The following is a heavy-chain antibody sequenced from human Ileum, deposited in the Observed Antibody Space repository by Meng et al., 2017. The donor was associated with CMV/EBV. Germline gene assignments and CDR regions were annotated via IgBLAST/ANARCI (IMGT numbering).Heavy chain of an antibody. V-gene: IGHV3-23*01. CDR2: FSRNAEDT. Sequence: GGSLRLSCAASGFTFSTSAMNWGRQAPGKGLEWVSGFSRNAEDTHYADSVRGRFTMSRDTSKNTLYLQMNSLRAEDTAVYYCAKGSRDGFNGLFDCWGQGALVTVSS. J-gene: IGHJ4*02. CDR3: AKGSRDGFNGLFDC. D-gene: IGHD5-24*01. CDR1: GFTFSTSA.